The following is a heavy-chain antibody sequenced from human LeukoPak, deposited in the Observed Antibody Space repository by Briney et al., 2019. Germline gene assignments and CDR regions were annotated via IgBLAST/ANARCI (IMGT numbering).Heavy chain of an antibody. D-gene: IGHD3-22*01. CDR3: ARAGDSSGYYYVDY. J-gene: IGHJ4*02. Sequence: SETLSLTCTVSGYSISSGYHWGWSRQPPGKGLEWIGSIYYSGSTYYNPSLKSRVTISVDTSKNQFSLKLSSVTAADTAVYYCARAGDSSGYYYVDYWGQGTLVTVSS. CDR1: GYSISSGYH. V-gene: IGHV4-38-2*02. CDR2: IYYSGST.